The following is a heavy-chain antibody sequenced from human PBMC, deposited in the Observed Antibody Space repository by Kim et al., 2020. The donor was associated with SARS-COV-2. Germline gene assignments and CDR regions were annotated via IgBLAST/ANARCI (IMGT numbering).Heavy chain of an antibody. Sequence: IFYADPVEGRFTISRDNAKNSLFLKMDSMGDEETAIYYCVRDRMGGAFDMWGRGTMVTVSS. CDR3: VRDRMGGAFDM. V-gene: IGHV3-48*02. J-gene: IGHJ3*02. CDR2: I. D-gene: IGHD3-16*01.